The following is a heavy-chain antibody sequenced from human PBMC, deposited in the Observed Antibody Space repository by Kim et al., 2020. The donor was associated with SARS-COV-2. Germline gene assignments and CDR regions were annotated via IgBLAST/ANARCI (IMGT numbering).Heavy chain of an antibody. CDR3: ARSHPWYNWNDVGYFDY. CDR2: IYSGGST. Sequence: GGSLRLSCAASGFTVSSNYMSWVRQAPGKGLEWVSVIYSGGSTYYADSVKGRFTISRDNSKNTLYLQMNSLRAEDTAVYYCARSHPWYNWNDVGYFDYWGQGTLVTVSS. V-gene: IGHV3-66*01. CDR1: GFTVSSNY. D-gene: IGHD1-20*01. J-gene: IGHJ4*02.